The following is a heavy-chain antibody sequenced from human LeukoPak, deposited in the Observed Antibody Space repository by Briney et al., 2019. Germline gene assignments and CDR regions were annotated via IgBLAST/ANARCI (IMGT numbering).Heavy chain of an antibody. CDR2: IIPILGIA. D-gene: IGHD3-9*01. Sequence: SVKGSCKASGGTFSSYAISWVRQAPGQGLEWMGRIIPILGIANYAQKFQGRVTITADKSTSTAYMELSSLRSEDTAVYYCAIPYYDILPPPGYYYGMDVWGQGTTVTVSS. V-gene: IGHV1-69*04. CDR1: GGTFSSYA. CDR3: AIPYYDILPPPGYYYGMDV. J-gene: IGHJ6*02.